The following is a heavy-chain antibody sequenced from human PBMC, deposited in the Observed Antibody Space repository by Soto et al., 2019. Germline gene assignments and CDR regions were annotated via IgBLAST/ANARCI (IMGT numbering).Heavy chain of an antibody. J-gene: IGHJ6*02. V-gene: IGHV1-2*02. CDR1: GYTFTDYF. CDR2: INPKSGGT. CDR3: ARTTERQLWPYSYYGMDV. D-gene: IGHD5-18*01. Sequence: GASVKVSCKASGYTFTDYFIHWVRQAPGQGLECLGWINPKSGGTNYAQRFQGRVTMTRDTSVSTAYMEVSRLRSDDTAVYYCARTTERQLWPYSYYGMDVWGQGTTVTVSS.